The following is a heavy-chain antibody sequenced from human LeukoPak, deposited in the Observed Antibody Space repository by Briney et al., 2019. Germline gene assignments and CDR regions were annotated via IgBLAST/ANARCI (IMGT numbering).Heavy chain of an antibody. Sequence: PSETLSLTCTVSGGSVSSSSYYWSWIRQPPGKGLEWIGYIYNSGSTNYNPSLKSRVTISVDTSKNQFSLKLSSVTAADTAVYYCARGYDSSAYYPFNYWGQGTLVTVSS. CDR3: ARGYDSSAYYPFNY. V-gene: IGHV4-61*01. J-gene: IGHJ4*02. D-gene: IGHD3-22*01. CDR2: IYNSGST. CDR1: GGSVSSSSYY.